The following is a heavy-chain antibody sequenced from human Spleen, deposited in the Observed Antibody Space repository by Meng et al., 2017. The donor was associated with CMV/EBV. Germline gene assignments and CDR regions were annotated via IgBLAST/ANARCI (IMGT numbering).Heavy chain of an antibody. CDR1: GGSISSSSYY. CDR3: ARSIAYSYSYYGMDV. J-gene: IGHJ6*02. V-gene: IGHV4-39*07. D-gene: IGHD3-10*01. CDR2: IYYSGST. Sequence: SETLSLTCTVSGGSISSSSYYWGWIRQPPGKGLEWIGSIYYSGSTYYNPSLKSRVTISVDTSKNQFSLKLSSVTAADTALYYCARSIAYSYSYYGMDVWGQGTTVTVSS.